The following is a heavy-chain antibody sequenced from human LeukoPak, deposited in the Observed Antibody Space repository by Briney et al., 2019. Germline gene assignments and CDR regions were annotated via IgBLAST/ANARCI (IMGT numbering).Heavy chain of an antibody. CDR1: GASISSFH. J-gene: IGHJ4*02. Sequence: SETLSLTCTVSGASISSFHWTWIRQPAGKGLEWIGLIYSSGSTIYNPSLESRVAMSVDMTKNQLSLKLSSVTAADTAMYYCARKDGDYWGQGTLVTVSS. V-gene: IGHV4-4*07. CDR3: ARKDGDY. CDR2: IYSSGST.